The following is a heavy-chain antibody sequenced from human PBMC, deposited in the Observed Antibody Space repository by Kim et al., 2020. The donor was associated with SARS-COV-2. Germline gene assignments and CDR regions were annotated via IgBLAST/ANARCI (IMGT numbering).Heavy chain of an antibody. CDR1: GYTFTSYY. Sequence: ASVKVSCKASGYTFTSYYMHWVRQAPGQGLEWMGIINPSGGSTSYAQKFQGRVTMTRDTSTSTVYMELSSLRSEDTAVYYCARDFHGSGNYYYGMDVWGQGTTVTVSS. CDR3: ARDFHGSGNYYYGMDV. J-gene: IGHJ6*02. CDR2: INPSGGST. V-gene: IGHV1-46*01. D-gene: IGHD3-10*01.